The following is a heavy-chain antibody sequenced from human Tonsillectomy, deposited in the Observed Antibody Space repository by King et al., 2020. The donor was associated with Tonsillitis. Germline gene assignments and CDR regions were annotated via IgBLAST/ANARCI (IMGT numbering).Heavy chain of an antibody. CDR1: GYSFTSYW. J-gene: IGHJ1*01. CDR2: IYPGDSDT. V-gene: IGHV5-51*01. D-gene: IGHD1-26*01. CDR3: ARHEGWEQPSTKYFQH. Sequence: QLVQSGAEVKKPGESLKISCKGSGYSFTSYWIGWVRQMPGKGLEWMGIIYPGDSDTRYSPSFQGQVTISADKSITTAYLQWSSLKASDTAMYYYARHEGWEQPSTKYFQHWGQGTLVTVSS.